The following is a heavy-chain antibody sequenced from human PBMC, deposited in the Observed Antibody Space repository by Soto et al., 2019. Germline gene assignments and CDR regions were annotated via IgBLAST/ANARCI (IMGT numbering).Heavy chain of an antibody. Sequence: ASVKVSCKASGYTFTSYYMHWVRQAPGQGLEWMGIINPSGGSTSYAQKFQGRVTMTRDTSTSTVYMELSSLRSEDTAVYYCASAGLLEWYSRRGWFDPWGQGTLVTVSS. D-gene: IGHD3-3*01. CDR3: ASAGLLEWYSRRGWFDP. V-gene: IGHV1-46*01. CDR1: GYTFTSYY. CDR2: INPSGGST. J-gene: IGHJ5*02.